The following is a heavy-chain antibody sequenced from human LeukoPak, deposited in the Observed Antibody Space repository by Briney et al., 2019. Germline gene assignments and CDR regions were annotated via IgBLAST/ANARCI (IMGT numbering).Heavy chain of an antibody. CDR3: ARGLSGYASSLGY. CDR2: INSDGSST. V-gene: IGHV3-74*01. D-gene: IGHD6-6*01. Sequence: GGSLRLSCAASGFAFSSYWMHWVRQAPGKGLVWVSRINSDGSSTSYADSVRGRFSISRDNAKNTLYLQMNSLRAEDTAVYYCARGLSGYASSLGYWGQGTLVTVSA. J-gene: IGHJ4*02. CDR1: GFAFSSYW.